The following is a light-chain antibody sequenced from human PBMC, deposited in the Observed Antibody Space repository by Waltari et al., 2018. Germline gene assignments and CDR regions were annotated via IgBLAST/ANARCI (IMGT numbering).Light chain of an antibody. Sequence: VLTQSLGPLSLSPGERATISCRASQSVSSSYLAWYQQKPGQAPRLLIYGASSRATGIPDRFSGSGSGTDFTLTISRLEPEDFAVYYCQQYGSSQWTFGQGTKVEIK. CDR1: QSVSSSY. V-gene: IGKV3-20*01. CDR3: QQYGSSQWT. CDR2: GAS. J-gene: IGKJ1*01.